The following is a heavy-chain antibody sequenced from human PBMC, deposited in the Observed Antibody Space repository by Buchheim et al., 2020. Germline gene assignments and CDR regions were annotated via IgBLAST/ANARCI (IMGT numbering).Heavy chain of an antibody. D-gene: IGHD3-10*01. Sequence: EVQLVESGGGLVQPGGSLRLSCAASGLTFSNFAMSWVRQAPGKGLERVSAISGSGGSTYYADSVKGRFTISRDSSKNTLYLQMNSVRAEDTAVYYCAKGGLGSYYSLEYWGQGTL. CDR1: GLTFSNFA. CDR2: ISGSGGST. CDR3: AKGGLGSYYSLEY. V-gene: IGHV3-23*04. J-gene: IGHJ4*02.